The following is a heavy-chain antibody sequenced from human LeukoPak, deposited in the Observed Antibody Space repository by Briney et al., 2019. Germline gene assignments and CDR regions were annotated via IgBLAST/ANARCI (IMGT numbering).Heavy chain of an antibody. V-gene: IGHV1-2*02. Sequence: ASVKVSCKASGYTFTGYYMHWVRQAPGQGLEWMGWINPYSGGTNYAQKFQGRVTMTRDTSISTAYMELSRLRSDDTAVYYCARDHGYYDILTGYYPTYYFDYWGQGTLVTVSS. J-gene: IGHJ4*02. CDR3: ARDHGYYDILTGYYPTYYFDY. CDR2: INPYSGGT. CDR1: GYTFTGYY. D-gene: IGHD3-9*01.